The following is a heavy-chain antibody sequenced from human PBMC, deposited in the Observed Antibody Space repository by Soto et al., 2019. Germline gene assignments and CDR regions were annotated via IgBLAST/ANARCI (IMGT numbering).Heavy chain of an antibody. J-gene: IGHJ4*02. Sequence: QVQLVQSGAEVKKPGASVKVSCKASGYSFTSYGVSWVRQAPGQGLEWMGWISGFNGKTNYAQKVQGRVIMTTDTSTSTVYMELRSLRSDDTAVYYCARSPQHYYDSSGTTDYWGQGTLVTVSS. D-gene: IGHD3-22*01. CDR2: ISGFNGKT. CDR3: ARSPQHYYDSSGTTDY. CDR1: GYSFTSYG. V-gene: IGHV1-18*01.